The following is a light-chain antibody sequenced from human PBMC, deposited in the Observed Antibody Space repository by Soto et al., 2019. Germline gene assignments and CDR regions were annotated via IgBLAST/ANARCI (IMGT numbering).Light chain of an antibody. J-gene: IGKJ1*01. CDR1: STVGGGY. V-gene: IGKV3-20*01. CDR3: HHYGDSPWT. Sequence: DIVLMQSPGTVSLSPGETATLSCRASSTVGGGYLAWYQQRPGQAPRLLIYRVSSRAPGVTDRFCGSGSGTDFTLSITRLEPEGLALYDGHHYGDSPWTVGQGTKVEVK. CDR2: RVS.